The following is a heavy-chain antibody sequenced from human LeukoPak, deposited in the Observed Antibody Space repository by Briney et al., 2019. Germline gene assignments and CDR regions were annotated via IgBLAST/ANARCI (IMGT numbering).Heavy chain of an antibody. CDR3: ARGPAAIGYAFDI. CDR2: INPNSGGT. Sequence: ASVKVSCKASGYTFTGYYMHWVRQAPGQGLEWMGWINPNSGGTNYAQKFQGRVTMTRDTSISTAYMELSRLRSDDTAVYYCARGPAAIGYAFDIWGQGTMVTVSS. J-gene: IGHJ3*02. D-gene: IGHD2-2*01. CDR1: GYTFTGYY. V-gene: IGHV1-2*02.